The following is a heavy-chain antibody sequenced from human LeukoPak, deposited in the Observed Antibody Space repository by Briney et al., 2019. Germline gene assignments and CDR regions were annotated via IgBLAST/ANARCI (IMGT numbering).Heavy chain of an antibody. CDR2: IYYSGST. Sequence: SETLSLTCTVSGGSISGSSYYWGWIRQPPGKGLEWIGSIYYSGSTYYNPSLKSRLTISVDTSKNQFSLKLSSVTAADTAVHYCARHPGWPTVHFDYWGQGTLVTVSS. CDR1: GGSISGSSYY. D-gene: IGHD4-17*01. V-gene: IGHV4-39*01. CDR3: ARHPGWPTVHFDY. J-gene: IGHJ4*02.